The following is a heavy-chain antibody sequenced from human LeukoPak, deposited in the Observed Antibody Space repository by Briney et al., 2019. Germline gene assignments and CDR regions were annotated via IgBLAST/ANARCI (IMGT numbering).Heavy chain of an antibody. CDR1: GFTFDDYT. CDR2: ISWDGGST. Sequence: GGSLRLSCAASGFTFDDYTRHWVRQAPGKGLEWVSLISWDGGSTYYADSVKGRFTISRDNSKNSLYLQMNSLRTEDTALYYCATYNYYYGLDVWGQGTTVTVSS. CDR3: ATYNYYYGLDV. J-gene: IGHJ6*02. V-gene: IGHV3-43*01.